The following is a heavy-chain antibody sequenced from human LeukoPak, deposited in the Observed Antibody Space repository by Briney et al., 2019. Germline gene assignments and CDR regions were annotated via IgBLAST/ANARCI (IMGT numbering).Heavy chain of an antibody. Sequence: GGTLRLSCAASGFTFSSYGMTWVRQAPGKGLEWVSSISHSDDSTYYADSVKGRFTISRDNSKNTLYLQIYSLRAGDTAVYYCAKDDALIRFNDWGQGTLVTVSS. V-gene: IGHV3-23*01. CDR1: GFTFSSYG. J-gene: IGHJ4*02. CDR2: ISHSDDST. D-gene: IGHD3-3*01. CDR3: AKDDALIRFND.